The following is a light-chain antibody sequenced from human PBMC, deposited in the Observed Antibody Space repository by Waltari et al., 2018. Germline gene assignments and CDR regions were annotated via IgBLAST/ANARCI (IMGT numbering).Light chain of an antibody. V-gene: IGKV1-39*01. CDR1: QSISSY. CDR2: ATS. Sequence: DIQMTQSPSSLSASVGDRVTITCRASQSISSYLNWYQQKAGEAPKLLIYATSSLKSGAPSRFSGSGSGTDFTLTIISLQPEDFATYYCQQSYNTPYTFGQGTKVEIK. J-gene: IGKJ2*01. CDR3: QQSYNTPYT.